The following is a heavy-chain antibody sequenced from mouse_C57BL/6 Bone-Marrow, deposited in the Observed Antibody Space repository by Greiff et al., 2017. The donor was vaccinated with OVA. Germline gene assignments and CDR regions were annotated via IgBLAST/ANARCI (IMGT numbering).Heavy chain of an antibody. CDR3: ALWVYYFDY. V-gene: IGHV1-9*01. CDR2: ILPGSGST. Sequence: VKRQLAVAEWMKPVPSVKLSCKATGYTFTGYWIEWVKQRPGHGLEWIGEILPGSGSTNYNEKFKGKATFTADTSSNTAYMQLSSLTTEDSAIYYCALWVYYFDYWGQGTTLTVSS. D-gene: IGHD6-1*01. CDR1: GYTFTGYW. J-gene: IGHJ2*01.